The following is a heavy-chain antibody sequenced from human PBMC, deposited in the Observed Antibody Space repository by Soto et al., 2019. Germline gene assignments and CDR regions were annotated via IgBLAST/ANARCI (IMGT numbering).Heavy chain of an antibody. D-gene: IGHD6-19*01. J-gene: IGHJ3*02. CDR1: HGSCSHYL. V-gene: IGHV4-34*01. CDR2: IKHGGSS. Sequence: SVTCPVVHGSCSHYLWNRISQSPGKGLEWIGKIKHGGSSNYNPSLKSRVSISLDMSKNQFSLNLSSVTAADTGVHYCARGGSSDWQVALDMWGQGTMVTVSS. CDR3: ARGGSSDWQVALDM.